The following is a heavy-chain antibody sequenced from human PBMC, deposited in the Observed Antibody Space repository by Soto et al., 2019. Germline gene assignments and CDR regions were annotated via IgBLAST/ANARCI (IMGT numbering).Heavy chain of an antibody. J-gene: IGHJ6*02. D-gene: IGHD6-6*01. CDR2: IIPIFGTA. Sequence: GASVKVSCKASGGTFSSYAISWVRQAPGQGLEWMGGIIPIFGTANYAQKFQGRVTITADKSTSTAYMELSSLRSEDTAVYYCARTVSSSPPYYYYYGMDVWGQGTTVTSP. CDR3: ARTVSSSPPYYYYYGMDV. CDR1: GGTFSSYA. V-gene: IGHV1-69*06.